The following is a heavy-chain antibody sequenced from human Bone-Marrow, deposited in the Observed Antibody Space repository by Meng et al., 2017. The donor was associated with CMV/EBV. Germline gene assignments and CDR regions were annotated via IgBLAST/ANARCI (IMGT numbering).Heavy chain of an antibody. D-gene: IGHD1-26*01. CDR1: GFTFTNAW. CDR2: IRKKAHSYTT. J-gene: IGHJ4*02. Sequence: GGSLRLSCTASGFTFTNAWMSWVRQAPGKGLEWVGRIRKKAHSYTTEYAASVKGRFTISRDDSKNSLYLQMNSLKTEDTAVYYCARAVSGSFHLDYWGQGTLVTVSS. CDR3: ARAVSGSFHLDY. V-gene: IGHV3-72*01.